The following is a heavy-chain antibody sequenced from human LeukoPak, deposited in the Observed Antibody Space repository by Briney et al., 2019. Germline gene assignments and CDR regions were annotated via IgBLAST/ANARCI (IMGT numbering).Heavy chain of an antibody. CDR2: IEWNGGRR. J-gene: IGHJ4*02. V-gene: IGHV3-20*04. D-gene: IGHD3-22*01. Sequence: PGGSLRLPCAASGFRLDAFGMSWVRQVPGKGLEWVSGIEWNGGRREYADSVKGRFTISRDNAKNSLYLQMKNLRAEDTALYYCASVPDDASGNSRYYFKAWGQGTLVTVSS. CDR3: ASVPDDASGNSRYYFKA. CDR1: GFRLDAFG.